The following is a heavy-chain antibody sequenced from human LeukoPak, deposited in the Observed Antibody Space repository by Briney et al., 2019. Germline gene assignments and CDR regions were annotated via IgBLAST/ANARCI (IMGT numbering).Heavy chain of an antibody. CDR2: IYYSGST. V-gene: IGHV4-59*11. Sequence: SETLSLTCTVSGGSISSHYWSWIRQPPGKGLEWIGYIYYSGSTNYNPSLKSRVTISVDTSKNRFSLKLSSVTAADTAVYYCARGSYSGYAYFDYWGQGTLVTVSS. CDR1: GGSISSHY. J-gene: IGHJ4*02. D-gene: IGHD5-12*01. CDR3: ARGSYSGYAYFDY.